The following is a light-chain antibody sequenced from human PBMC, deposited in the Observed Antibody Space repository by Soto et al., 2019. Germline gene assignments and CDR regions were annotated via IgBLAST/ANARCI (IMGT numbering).Light chain of an antibody. CDR1: SSDVGGSDH. Sequence: QSALTQPASVSGSPGQSVTISCTGASSDVGGSDHVSWYQQHPGKAPKLLIYGNNIRPSGVPDRFSGSKSGTSASLAITGLQAEDEADYYCHSYDRTLSGSVFGGGTKVTVL. CDR3: HSYDRTLSGSV. CDR2: GNN. J-gene: IGLJ3*02. V-gene: IGLV2-14*03.